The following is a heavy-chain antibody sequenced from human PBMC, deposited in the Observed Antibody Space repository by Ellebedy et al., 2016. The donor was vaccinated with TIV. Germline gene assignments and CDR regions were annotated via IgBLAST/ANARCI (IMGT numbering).Heavy chain of an antibody. J-gene: IGHJ4*02. D-gene: IGHD3-3*01. Sequence: SETLSLTXPVPGGSISSSSYYWAWIRQPPGKGLEWIGSIYYSGNTYYNPSLKSRVTISIDTSKNQFSLKLTSVTAADTAIYGCTRRKVTIPRADAYFDYWGQGILVTVSS. CDR3: TRRKVTIPRADAYFDY. V-gene: IGHV4-39*01. CDR1: GGSISSSSYY. CDR2: IYYSGNT.